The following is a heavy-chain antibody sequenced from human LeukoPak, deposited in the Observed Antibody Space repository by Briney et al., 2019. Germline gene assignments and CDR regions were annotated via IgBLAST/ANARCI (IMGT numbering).Heavy chain of an antibody. D-gene: IGHD4-23*01. CDR1: GFTFDDYT. Sequence: PGGSLRLSCAASGFTFDDYTMYWVRQAPGKGLEWVSYISSSGSTIYYADSVKGRFTISRDNAKNSLYLQMNSLRAEDTAVYYCARDYGGSSPFDYWGQGTLVTVSS. CDR2: ISSSGSTI. V-gene: IGHV3-48*03. J-gene: IGHJ4*02. CDR3: ARDYGGSSPFDY.